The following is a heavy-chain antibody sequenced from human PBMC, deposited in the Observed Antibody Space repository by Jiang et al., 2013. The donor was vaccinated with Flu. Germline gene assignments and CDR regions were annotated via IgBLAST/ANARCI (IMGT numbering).Heavy chain of an antibody. D-gene: IGHD5-24*01. CDR2: IYYTGTT. CDR1: GASVTSYY. CDR3: ARDSGRFRELSD. Sequence: GSGLVKPSETLSLTCTVSGASVTSYYSTWIRQAPGRGLEWIGFIYYTGTTNYNPSLKSRLTISVDRSKNQFSLRLNSVTAADTAVYYCARDSGRFRELSDWGPGIPVTVSS. J-gene: IGHJ4*02. V-gene: IGHV4-59*02.